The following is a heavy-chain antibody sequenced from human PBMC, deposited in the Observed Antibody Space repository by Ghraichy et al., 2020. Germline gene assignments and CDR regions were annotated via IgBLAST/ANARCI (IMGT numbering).Heavy chain of an antibody. CDR2: ITTSGRTI. CDR1: GFALSGYN. Sequence: GGYLRLSRVGSGFALSGYNLNWVRLSPGRGLEWVAYITTSGRTIFYADSVKGRFTISRDNAQNSLYLQMNSLTDEDTAVYYCARASTVVRFYYYAGMDVWGQGTTVTVSS. J-gene: IGHJ6*02. D-gene: IGHD4-23*01. CDR3: ARASTVVRFYYYAGMDV. V-gene: IGHV3-48*02.